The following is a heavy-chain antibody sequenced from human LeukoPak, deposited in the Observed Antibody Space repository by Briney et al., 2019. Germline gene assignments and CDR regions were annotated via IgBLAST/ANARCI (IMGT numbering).Heavy chain of an antibody. V-gene: IGHV3-74*01. Sequence: GGSLRLSCAASGFIFSSYWIHCVGQAPGKGLVWVSRIYSEGISTSYADSVKGRFTISRDNAKNTLELQMNSLRAEDTAVYWCARDGIEYTYGTGFDYLGQGNLVTVSS. CDR1: GFIFSSYW. J-gene: IGHJ4*02. D-gene: IGHD3-10*01. CDR3: ARDGIEYTYGTGFDY. CDR2: IYSEGIST.